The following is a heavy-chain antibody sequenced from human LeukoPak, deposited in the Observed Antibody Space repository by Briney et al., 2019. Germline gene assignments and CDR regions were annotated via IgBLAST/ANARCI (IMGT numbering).Heavy chain of an antibody. CDR2: ISAYNGNT. V-gene: IGHV1-18*01. CDR1: GYTFTSYG. Sequence: ASVKVSCKASGYTFTSYGISWVRQAPGQGLEWMGWISAYNGNTNYAQKLQGRVTMTTDTSASTAYMELRSLRSDDTAVYYCARDRVWGIGSPSLAMGYWGQGTLVTVSS. D-gene: IGHD3-16*01. J-gene: IGHJ4*02. CDR3: ARDRVWGIGSPSLAMGY.